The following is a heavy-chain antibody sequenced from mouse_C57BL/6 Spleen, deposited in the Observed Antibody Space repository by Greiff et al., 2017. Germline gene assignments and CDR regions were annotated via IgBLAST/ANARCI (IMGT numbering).Heavy chain of an antibody. CDR1: GYTFTDYY. CDR2: IYPGSGNT. J-gene: IGHJ1*03. D-gene: IGHD1-1*01. V-gene: IGHV1-76*01. Sequence: QVQLQQSGAELVRPGASVKLSCKASGYTFTDYYINWVKQRPGQGLEWIARIYPGSGNTYYNEKFKGKATLTAEKSSSTAYMQLSSLTSEDSAVYCCARGGGSSYIWYFDVWGTGTTVTVSS. CDR3: ARGGGSSYIWYFDV.